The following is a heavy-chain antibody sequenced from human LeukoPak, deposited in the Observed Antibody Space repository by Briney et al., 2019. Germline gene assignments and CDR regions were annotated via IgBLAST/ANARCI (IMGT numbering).Heavy chain of an antibody. Sequence: PGGSLRLPCAASGFSFDGYGMHWVRQAPGKGLEWVAGLWYASDKYYADSVKGRFTISRDTSKKTLYLQKNSLRAEDTAVYYCARVDGRELRYGMDVWGQGTTVTVSS. CDR1: GFSFDGYG. CDR3: ARVDGRELRYGMDV. V-gene: IGHV3-33*08. D-gene: IGHD1-26*01. J-gene: IGHJ6*02. CDR2: LWYASDK.